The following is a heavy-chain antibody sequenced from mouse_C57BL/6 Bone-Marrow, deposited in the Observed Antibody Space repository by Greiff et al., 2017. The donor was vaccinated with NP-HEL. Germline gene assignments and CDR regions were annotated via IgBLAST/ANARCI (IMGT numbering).Heavy chain of an antibody. CDR1: GFSLTRYG. Sequence: VMLVESGPGLVAPSQSLSITCTVSGFSLTRYGVDWVRQSPGKGLAWLGVILGVGSTNYHSALKSRLSISKDNSKSQVFLKMNSLQTDDTAMYYCASDHYYGSSYVAYWGQGTLVTVSA. CDR2: ILGVGST. J-gene: IGHJ3*01. CDR3: ASDHYYGSSYVAY. D-gene: IGHD1-1*01. V-gene: IGHV2-6*01.